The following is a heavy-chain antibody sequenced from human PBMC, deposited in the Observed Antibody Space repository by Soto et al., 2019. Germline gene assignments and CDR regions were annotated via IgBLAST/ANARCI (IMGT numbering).Heavy chain of an antibody. CDR1: GFTFSNYA. J-gene: IGHJ4*02. V-gene: IGHV3-23*01. CDR3: AKLYIVVVPAIAFDN. CDR2: LNNRGDDT. Sequence: EVQLLESGGGLVQPGGSLRLSCAASGFTFSNYAMNWVRQAPGKGLEWVSSLNNRGDDTYYADSVKGRFTISRDNSKNILYLQMNSLRAEDTAVYYCAKLYIVVVPAIAFDNWGQGTLVTVSS. D-gene: IGHD2-21*02.